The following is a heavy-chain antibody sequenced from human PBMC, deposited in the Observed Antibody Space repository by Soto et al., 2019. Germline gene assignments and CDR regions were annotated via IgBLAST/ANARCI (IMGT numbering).Heavy chain of an antibody. D-gene: IGHD3-22*01. V-gene: IGHV4-59*01. CDR1: GGSISSYY. CDR2: IYYSGST. J-gene: IGHJ6*02. CDR3: ARGNYYDSSGYYYRDPRYYGMDV. Sequence: PSETLSLTCTVSGGSISSYYWSWIRQPPGKGLEWIGYIYYSGSTNYSPSLKSRVTISVDTSKNQFSLKLSSVTAADTAVYYCARGNYYDSSGYYYRDPRYYGMDVWGQGTTVTVSS.